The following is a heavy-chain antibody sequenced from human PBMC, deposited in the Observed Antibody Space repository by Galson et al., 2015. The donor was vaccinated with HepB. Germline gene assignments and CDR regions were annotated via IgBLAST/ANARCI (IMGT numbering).Heavy chain of an antibody. CDR3: ARSMVRGVRDAFDI. CDR1: GFTFSSYG. V-gene: IGHV3-33*01. D-gene: IGHD3-10*01. CDR2: IWYDGSNK. J-gene: IGHJ3*02. Sequence: SLRLSCAASGFTFSSYGMHRVRQAPGKGLEWVAVIWYDGSNKYYADSVKGRFTISRDNSKNTLYLQMNSLRAEDTAVYYCARSMVRGVRDAFDIWGQGTMVTVSS.